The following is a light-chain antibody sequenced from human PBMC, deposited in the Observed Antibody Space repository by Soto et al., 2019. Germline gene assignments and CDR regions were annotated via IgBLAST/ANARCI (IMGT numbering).Light chain of an antibody. CDR1: SSNIGSHY. CDR3: SSYTGGNPSYV. Sequence: QSALTQPPSASGTPGQSLTISCAGSSSNIGSHYVYWYQHLPGTAPKLLIFRDGQRPSGVPDRFSGSKSGNTASLTVSGLQAEDEADYYCSSYTGGNPSYVFGTGTKLTVL. CDR2: RDG. V-gene: IGLV1-47*01. J-gene: IGLJ1*01.